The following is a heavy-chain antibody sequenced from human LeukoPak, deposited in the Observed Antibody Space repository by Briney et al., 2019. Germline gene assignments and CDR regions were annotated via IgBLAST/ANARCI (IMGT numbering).Heavy chain of an antibody. V-gene: IGHV4-59*08. CDR1: GGSISTYY. J-gene: IGHJ3*01. CDR3: ARQGSGGRSFDV. CDR2: MYNSGST. Sequence: TPETLSLTCTVSGGSISTYYWSWIRQPPGKGLEWIGYMYNSGSTNYNPSLKSRVTISIDTSKNQVSLRLSSVTAADTAVYYCARQGSGGRSFDVWGQGTMVTVSS. D-gene: IGHD1-26*01.